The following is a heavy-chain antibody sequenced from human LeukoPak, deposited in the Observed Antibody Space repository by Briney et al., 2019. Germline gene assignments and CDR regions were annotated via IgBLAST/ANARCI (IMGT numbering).Heavy chain of an antibody. CDR3: ARFGATAIDY. CDR1: GFTFSSYS. Sequence: GGSLRLSCAASGFTFSSYSMNWVRQAPGKGLERISHISSGSGTTIYYADSVKGRFTISRDSAKNSVYLQMNSLRDEDTAVYYCARFGATAIDYWGQGTLVTVSS. CDR2: ISSGSGTTI. D-gene: IGHD3-16*01. V-gene: IGHV3-48*02. J-gene: IGHJ4*02.